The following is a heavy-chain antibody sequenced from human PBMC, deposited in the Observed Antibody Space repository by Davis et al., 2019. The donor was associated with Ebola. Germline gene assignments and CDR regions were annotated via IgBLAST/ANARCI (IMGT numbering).Heavy chain of an antibody. CDR2: ISGSGGST. V-gene: IGHV3-23*01. J-gene: IGHJ4*02. CDR1: GFTFSSYA. CDR3: AKSLRPYYDSSGYSFDY. D-gene: IGHD3-22*01. Sequence: GESLKISCAASGFTFSSYAMSWVRQAPGKGLEWVSAISGSGGSTYYADSVKGRFTISRDNSKNTLYLQMNSLRAEDTAVYYCAKSLRPYYDSSGYSFDYWGQGTLVTVSS.